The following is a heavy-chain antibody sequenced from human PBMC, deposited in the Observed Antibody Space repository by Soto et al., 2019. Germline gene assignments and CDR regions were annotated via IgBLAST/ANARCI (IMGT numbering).Heavy chain of an antibody. CDR2: IHYSGTT. CDR3: ARDHVRRGCDSTNCKSFDY. J-gene: IGHJ4*02. Sequence: NPSETLSLTCTVSGDSITSGNYYWSWVRQPPGKGLEWIVNIHYSGTTNYNPSLQSRVSISVDTSKNQFSLEMTYVTAADTAVYYCARDHVRRGCDSTNCKSFDYWGQGTLVTVSS. CDR1: GDSITSGNYY. D-gene: IGHD2-2*01. V-gene: IGHV4-30-4*01.